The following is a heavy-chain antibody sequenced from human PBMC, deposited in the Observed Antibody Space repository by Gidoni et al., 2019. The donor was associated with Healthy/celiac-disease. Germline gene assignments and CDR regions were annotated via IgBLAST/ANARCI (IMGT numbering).Heavy chain of an antibody. Sequence: EVQLLESGGGLVQPGGSLRLSCAASGFTFSSYAMSWVRPAPGKGLEWVSAISGSGGSTYYADSVKGRFTISRDNSKNTLYLQMNSLRAEDTAVYYCAKAPDYDFWSGTTNIDYWGQGTLVTVSS. CDR3: AKAPDYDFWSGTTNIDY. D-gene: IGHD3-3*01. V-gene: IGHV3-23*01. CDR2: ISGSGGST. J-gene: IGHJ4*02. CDR1: GFTFSSYA.